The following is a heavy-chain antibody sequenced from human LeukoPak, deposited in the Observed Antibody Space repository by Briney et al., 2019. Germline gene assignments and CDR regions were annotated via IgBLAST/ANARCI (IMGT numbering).Heavy chain of an antibody. J-gene: IGHJ4*02. Sequence: GASVKVSCKASGYTFTSYYMHWVRQAPGQGLEWMGIINPSGGSTSYAQKFQGRVTMTRDMSTSTFYMDLSSLRSEDTAVYYCASGIVCPICHLFDYWGQGSLVTVSS. CDR3: ASGIVCPICHLFDY. CDR1: GYTFTSYY. D-gene: IGHD3-22*01. CDR2: INPSGGST. V-gene: IGHV1-46*01.